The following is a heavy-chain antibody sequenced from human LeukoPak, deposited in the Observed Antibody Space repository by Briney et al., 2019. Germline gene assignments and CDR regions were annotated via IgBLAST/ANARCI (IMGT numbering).Heavy chain of an antibody. CDR3: TTDTQCGGSCYWNWFDP. D-gene: IGHD2-15*01. V-gene: IGHV3-15*01. Sequence: GGSLRLSCAASGFTFSDFTMNWVRQAPGKGLEWVGRIKSKIDGETTDYSAPVKGRFTISRDDSKNTLYLQMNSLKTEDTAVYYCTTDTQCGGSCYWNWFDPWGQGTLVTVSP. J-gene: IGHJ5*02. CDR1: GFTFSDFT. CDR2: IKSKIDGETT.